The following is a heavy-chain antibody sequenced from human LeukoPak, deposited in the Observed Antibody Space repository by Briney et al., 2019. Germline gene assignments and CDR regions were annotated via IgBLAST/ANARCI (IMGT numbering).Heavy chain of an antibody. CDR1: GFTFSSYW. CDR2: IKGDGSGT. V-gene: IGHV3-74*01. CDR3: VRPYDSSGYQWNDAFDI. Sequence: PGGSLRLSCAASGFTFSSYWMHWVRQAPGKGLVWLSRIKGDGSGTNYADSVKGRFIISRDNAKNTLSLQMNSLRAEDTAVYYCVRPYDSSGYQWNDAFDIWGQGTMVTVSP. D-gene: IGHD3-22*01. J-gene: IGHJ3*02.